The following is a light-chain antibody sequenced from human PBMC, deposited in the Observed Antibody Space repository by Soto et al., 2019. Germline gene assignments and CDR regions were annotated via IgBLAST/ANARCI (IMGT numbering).Light chain of an antibody. CDR2: GAS. CDR3: QQYNNWPFT. CDR1: QSVSSN. V-gene: IGKV3-15*01. J-gene: IGKJ3*01. Sequence: EIVMTQSLATLSVSPGERATLSCGASQSVSSNLAWYQQKPGQAPRLLIYGASTRATGIPARFSGSGSGTEFTLTISSLQSEDFAVYYCQQYNNWPFTFGPGTKVDIK.